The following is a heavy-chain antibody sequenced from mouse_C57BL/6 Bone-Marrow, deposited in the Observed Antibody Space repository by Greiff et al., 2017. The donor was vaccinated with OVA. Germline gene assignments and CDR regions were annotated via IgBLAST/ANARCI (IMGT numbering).Heavy chain of an antibody. Sequence: VQLQQPGAELVMPGASVKLSCKASGYTFTSYWMHWVKQRPGQGLEWIGEIDPSDSYTNYNQKFKGKSTLTVDKSSSTAYMQLSSLTSEDSAVYYCARQAYYSNFDYWGQGTTLTVSS. D-gene: IGHD2-5*01. CDR2: IDPSDSYT. CDR1: GYTFTSYW. CDR3: ARQAYYSNFDY. V-gene: IGHV1-69*01. J-gene: IGHJ2*01.